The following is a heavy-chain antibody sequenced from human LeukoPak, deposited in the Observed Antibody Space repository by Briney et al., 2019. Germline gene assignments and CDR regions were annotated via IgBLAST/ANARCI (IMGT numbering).Heavy chain of an antibody. V-gene: IGHV1-3*01. Sequence: EASVKVSCKASGYTFTSYAMHWVRQAPGQRLEWMGWINAGNGNTKYSQKFQGRVTITRDTSASTAYMELSSLRSEDTAVYYCARLAAAETYNWFDPWGQGTLVTGSS. CDR1: GYTFTSYA. CDR2: INAGNGNT. J-gene: IGHJ5*02. CDR3: ARLAAAETYNWFDP. D-gene: IGHD6-13*01.